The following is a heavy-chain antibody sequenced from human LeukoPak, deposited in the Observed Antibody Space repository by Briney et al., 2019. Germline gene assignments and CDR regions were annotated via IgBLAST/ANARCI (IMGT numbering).Heavy chain of an antibody. D-gene: IGHD5-24*01. V-gene: IGHV4-59*01. CDR2: IYYSGST. CDR1: GGSISSYY. J-gene: IGHJ4*02. CDR3: ARYAFDGYNYYFDY. Sequence: SETLSLTCTVSGGSISSYYWSWIRQPPGKGLEWIGYIYYSGSTNYNPSLKSRVTISVDTSKNQFSLKLSSVTAADTAVYYCARYAFDGYNYYFDYWGQGTLVTVSS.